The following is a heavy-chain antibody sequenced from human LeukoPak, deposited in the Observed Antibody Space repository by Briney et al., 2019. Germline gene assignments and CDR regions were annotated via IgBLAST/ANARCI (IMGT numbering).Heavy chain of an antibody. Sequence: TSETLSLTCTVSGGSISSGDYYWSWIRQPPGKSLEWIGYIYYSGSTYYNPSLKSRVTISVDTSKNQFSLKLSSVTAADTAVYYCARVPIAVAGLDYWGQGTLVTVSS. CDR2: IYYSGST. V-gene: IGHV4-30-4*08. D-gene: IGHD6-19*01. J-gene: IGHJ4*02. CDR1: GGSISSGDYY. CDR3: ARVPIAVAGLDY.